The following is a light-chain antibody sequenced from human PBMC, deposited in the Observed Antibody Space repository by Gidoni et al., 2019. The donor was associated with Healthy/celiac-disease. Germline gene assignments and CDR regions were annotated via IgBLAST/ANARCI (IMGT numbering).Light chain of an antibody. V-gene: IGLV3-21*02. CDR2: DDS. CDR3: QVCESSSDHQDVV. J-gene: IGLJ2*01. Sequence: SYVLTPPLSVSVAPGQTARITCGGNNMGSKSVHWYQPKPGQPPVLVVYDDSDRPSGIPERFSGSNSGNTATLTISRVEAGDEADYYCQVCESSSDHQDVVFGGGTKLTVL. CDR1: NMGSKS.